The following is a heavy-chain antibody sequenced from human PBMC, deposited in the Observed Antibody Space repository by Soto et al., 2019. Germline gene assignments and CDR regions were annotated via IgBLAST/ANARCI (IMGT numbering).Heavy chain of an antibody. CDR3: ARELQGLYYFDY. CDR2: INGGTGNT. V-gene: IGHV1-3*01. D-gene: IGHD4-4*01. J-gene: IGHJ4*02. Sequence: QVQVLQSGAEVKKPGASVKVSCKASEYTFTSYTMHWVRQAPGPRLEWMGWINGGTGNTKYSQKFQGRVTITRDTSASTAYMELSSLRSDDTAVYYCARELQGLYYFDYWGQGTLVTVSS. CDR1: EYTFTSYT.